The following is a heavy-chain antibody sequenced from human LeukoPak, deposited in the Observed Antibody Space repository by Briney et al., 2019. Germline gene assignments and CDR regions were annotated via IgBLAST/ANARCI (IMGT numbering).Heavy chain of an antibody. CDR2: IYHSGSP. Sequence: SETLSLTCAVSGGSISSNNWWGWVRQPPGKGLEWIGEIYHSGSPNYNPSLKSRVTISVDKSRNHFSLNLSSVTAAGTAVYYCARVNINNWHSCDYWGQGTLVTVSS. V-gene: IGHV4-4*02. CDR3: ARVNINNWHSCDY. D-gene: IGHD1-1*01. CDR1: GGSISSNNW. J-gene: IGHJ4*02.